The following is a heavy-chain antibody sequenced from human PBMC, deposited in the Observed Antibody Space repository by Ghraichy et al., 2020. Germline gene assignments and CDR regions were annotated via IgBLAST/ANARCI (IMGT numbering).Heavy chain of an antibody. V-gene: IGHV4-59*01. J-gene: IGHJ6*02. D-gene: IGHD3-3*01. CDR1: GGSISSYY. CDR2: IYYSGST. Sequence: SETLSLTCTVSGGSISSYYWSWIRQPPGKGLEWIGYIYYSGSTNYNPSLKSRVTISVDTSKNQFSLKLSSVTAADTAVYYCARTARGRSGYTYYYYYYGMDVWGQGTTVTVSS. CDR3: ARTARGRSGYTYYYYYYGMDV.